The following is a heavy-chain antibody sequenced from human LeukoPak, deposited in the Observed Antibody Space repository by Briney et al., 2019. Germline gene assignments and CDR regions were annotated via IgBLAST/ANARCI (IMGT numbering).Heavy chain of an antibody. Sequence: SETLSLTCTDSGGSIISDSYWTWIRQSAGGKLEWIGRVYHNGRASYNPSLLSRLAISIDTSENQFSLDLSSVTAADTGVYCCARGSCGVDCPGFNWLDPWGQGAPVTVSS. D-gene: IGHD2-21*01. CDR3: ARGSCGVDCPGFNWLDP. V-gene: IGHV4-61*02. CDR1: GGSIISDSY. CDR2: VYHNGRA. J-gene: IGHJ5*02.